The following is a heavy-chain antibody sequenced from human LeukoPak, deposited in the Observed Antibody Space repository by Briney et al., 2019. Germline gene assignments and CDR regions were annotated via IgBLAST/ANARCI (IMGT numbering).Heavy chain of an antibody. CDR3: AKDQTPYY. Sequence: GGSLRLSCAASGFTFSSYVMHWVRQAPGKGLEWVAIISYDGSNEYYADSVKGRFTISRDNSKNTLYPQMNSLRAEDTAVYFCAKDQTPYYWGQGTLVTVSS. V-gene: IGHV3-30*04. J-gene: IGHJ4*02. CDR2: ISYDGSNE. CDR1: GFTFSSYV.